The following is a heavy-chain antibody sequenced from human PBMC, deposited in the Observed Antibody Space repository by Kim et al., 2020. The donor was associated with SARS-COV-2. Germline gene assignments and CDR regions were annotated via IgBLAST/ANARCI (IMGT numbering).Heavy chain of an antibody. CDR1: GFTFSSNG. V-gene: IGHV3-30*04. J-gene: IGHJ3*02. Sequence: GGSLRLSCAASGFTFSSNGFHWVRQAPGKGLEWVAFIPHDGTKQYFADSVKGRFTISRDNSKNTLFLQMNSLSTEDTAMYYCARDTTYGSGRDIRLRSVLDIWGQGTMVTVSS. CDR2: IPHDGTKQ. CDR3: ARDTTYGSGRDIRLRSVLDI. D-gene: IGHD3-10*01.